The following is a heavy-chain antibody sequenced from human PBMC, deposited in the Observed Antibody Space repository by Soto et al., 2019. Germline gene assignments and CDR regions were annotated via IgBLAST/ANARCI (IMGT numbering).Heavy chain of an antibody. D-gene: IGHD2-15*01. CDR1: GFTFRSYA. CDR2: TGGGGVST. Sequence: EVQLLESGGGLVEPGGSLRLSCAASGFTFRSYAMTWVRQAPGKGLEWVSYTGGGGVSTYYADSVKGRFTSSRDDSKNTLYLQMNSLRSEDTALYYCATIVGGGSHHDAFDIWGQGTKVTVSS. J-gene: IGHJ3*02. V-gene: IGHV3-23*01. CDR3: ATIVGGGSHHDAFDI.